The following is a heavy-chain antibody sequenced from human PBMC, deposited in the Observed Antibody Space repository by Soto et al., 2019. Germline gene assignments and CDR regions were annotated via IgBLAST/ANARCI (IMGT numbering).Heavy chain of an antibody. CDR2: IGTAGDT. V-gene: IGHV3-13*01. D-gene: IGHD2-15*01. J-gene: IGHJ4*02. CDR1: GVTFSNYD. CDR3: ARVRLISLYYFDY. Sequence: GGSLRLSCAASGVTFSNYDMHWVRQVTGKGLEWVSTIGTAGDTYYPGSVKGRFTISRENAKNSLYLQMNSLRAEDTAVYYCARVRLISLYYFDYWGQGTLVTVSS.